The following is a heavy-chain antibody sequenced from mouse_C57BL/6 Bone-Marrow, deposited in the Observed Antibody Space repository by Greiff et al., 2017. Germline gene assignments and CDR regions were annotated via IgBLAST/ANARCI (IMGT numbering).Heavy chain of an antibody. CDR2: IYPSDSET. CDR1: GYTFTSYW. CDR3: AREYYGSRGFAY. D-gene: IGHD1-1*01. J-gene: IGHJ3*01. V-gene: IGHV1-61*01. Sequence: QVQLQQPGAELVRPGSSVKLSCKASGYTFTSYWMDWVKQRPGQGLEWIGNIYPSDSETHYNQKFKDKATLTVDKSSSTAYMQLSSLTSEDAAVYCCAREYYGSRGFAYWCQGTLVTVSA.